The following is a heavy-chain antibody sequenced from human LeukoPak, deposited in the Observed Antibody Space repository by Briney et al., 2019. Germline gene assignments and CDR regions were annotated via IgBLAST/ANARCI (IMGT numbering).Heavy chain of an antibody. J-gene: IGHJ1*01. CDR1: GYTFPNYG. D-gene: IGHD3-22*01. CDR2: INTGNGNA. CDR3: ARVPPYDASGHYSSH. Sequence: ASVKVACKTSGYTFPNYGMHWVRQAPRQSLEWMGWINTGNGNAKSSQKFQDRVTLTRDTSASTAYMELNSLSSEDTAVYYCARVPPYDASGHYSSHWGQGTLVTVSS. V-gene: IGHV1-3*04.